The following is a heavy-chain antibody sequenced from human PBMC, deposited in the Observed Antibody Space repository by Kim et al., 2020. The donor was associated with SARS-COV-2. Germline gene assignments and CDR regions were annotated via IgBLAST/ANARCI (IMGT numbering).Heavy chain of an antibody. J-gene: IGHJ4*02. Sequence: GGSLRLSCAASGFTFTTYNMNWVRQAPGKGLEWISYISVTDAIYYADSVKGRFTISRDYAKNSLDLQMNSLGDEDTAVYYCARDWNWGIDVWGQGTLVTVSS. CDR2: ISVTDAI. D-gene: IGHD7-27*01. V-gene: IGHV3-48*02. CDR1: GFTFTTYN. CDR3: ARDWNWGIDV.